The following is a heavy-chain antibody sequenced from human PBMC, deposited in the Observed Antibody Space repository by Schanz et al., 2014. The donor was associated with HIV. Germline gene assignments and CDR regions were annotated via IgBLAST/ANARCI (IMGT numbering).Heavy chain of an antibody. J-gene: IGHJ1*01. CDR1: GFTFSSYA. V-gene: IGHV3-23*01. CDR2: ISGNSGHT. D-gene: IGHD6-13*01. Sequence: EVQLLESGGGLVQPGGSLRLSCAASGFTFSSYAMSWVRQAPGKGLEWVSGISGNSGHTWYADSVKGRFTISRDNPKNRLYLQMNSLRAEDTAVYYCAKDTTAAGRGYFQHWGQGTLVTVSS. CDR3: AKDTTAAGRGYFQH.